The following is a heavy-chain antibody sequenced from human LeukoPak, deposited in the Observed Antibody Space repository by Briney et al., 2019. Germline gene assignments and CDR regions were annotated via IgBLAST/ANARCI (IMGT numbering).Heavy chain of an antibody. D-gene: IGHD6-19*01. CDR3: AFRIAVAGYAFDI. J-gene: IGHJ3*02. Sequence: SETLSLTCSVSGGSISSYYWSWIRQPPGKGLEWIGEINHSGSTNYNPSLKSRVTISVDTSKNQFSLKLSSVTAADTAVYYCAFRIAVAGYAFDIWGQGTMVTVSS. CDR2: INHSGST. V-gene: IGHV4-34*01. CDR1: GGSISSYY.